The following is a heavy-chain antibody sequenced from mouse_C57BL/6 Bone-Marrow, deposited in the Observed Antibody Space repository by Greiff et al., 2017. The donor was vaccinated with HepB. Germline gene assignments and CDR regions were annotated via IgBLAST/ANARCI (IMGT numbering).Heavy chain of an antibody. Sequence: DVQLQESGGDLVKPGGSLKLSCAASGFTFSSYGMSWVRQTPDKRLEWVATISSGGSYTYYPDSVKGRFTISRDNAKNTLYLQMSSLKSEDTAMYYCAVPTIVTTRTYWGQGTLVTVSA. CDR2: ISSGGSYT. D-gene: IGHD2-5*01. J-gene: IGHJ3*01. CDR1: GFTFSSYG. V-gene: IGHV5-6*01. CDR3: AVPTIVTTRTY.